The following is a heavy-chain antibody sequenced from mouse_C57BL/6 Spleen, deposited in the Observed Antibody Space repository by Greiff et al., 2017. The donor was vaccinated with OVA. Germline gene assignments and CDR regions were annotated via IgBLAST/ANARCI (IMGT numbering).Heavy chain of an antibody. CDR2: INPNNGGT. CDR3: ARGGYSNYFDY. D-gene: IGHD2-5*01. CDR1: GYTFTDYN. V-gene: IGHV1-22*01. J-gene: IGHJ2*01. Sequence: SGPELVKPGASVKMSCKASGYTFTDYNMHWVKQSHGKSLEWIGYINPNNGGTSYNQKFKGKATLTVNKSSSTAYMELRSLTSEDSAVYYCARGGYSNYFDYWGQGTTLTVSS.